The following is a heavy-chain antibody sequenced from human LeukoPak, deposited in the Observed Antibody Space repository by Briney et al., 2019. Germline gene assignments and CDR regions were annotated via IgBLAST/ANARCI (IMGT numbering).Heavy chain of an antibody. CDR2: IYYSGST. V-gene: IGHV4-31*03. CDR1: GGSISSGAYY. J-gene: IGHJ3*02. Sequence: SETLSLTCSVSGGSISSGAYYWSWIRQQPGKGLEWIGYIYYSGSTYYNPSLKSRVTISLDTSKNQFSLKLSSVTAADTAVYYCARAGSYRGGAFDIWGQGTMVTVSS. CDR3: ARAGSYRGGAFDI. D-gene: IGHD1-26*01.